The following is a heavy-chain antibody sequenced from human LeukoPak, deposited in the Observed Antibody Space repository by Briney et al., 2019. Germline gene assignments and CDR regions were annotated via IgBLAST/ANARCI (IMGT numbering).Heavy chain of an antibody. V-gene: IGHV3-23*01. CDR1: GFTFSNYA. CDR3: AKGGSSFDF. Sequence: PGGSLRLSCAASGFTFSNYAMTWVRQAPGKGLEWVSTIGISGTTTYYADSVKGHFTISRDNSKNTLYLQMNSLRAEDTAVYYCAKGGSSFDFWGQGTLVTVSS. CDR2: IGISGTTT. J-gene: IGHJ4*02.